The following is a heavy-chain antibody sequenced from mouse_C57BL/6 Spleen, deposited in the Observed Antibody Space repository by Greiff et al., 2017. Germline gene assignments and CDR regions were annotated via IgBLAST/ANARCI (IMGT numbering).Heavy chain of an antibody. CDR2: IWSGGST. J-gene: IGHJ1*03. CDR3: ARNPYYEKFDWYFDV. CDR1: GFSLTSYG. Sequence: QVQLQQPGPGLVQPSQSLSITCTVSGFSLTSYGVHWVRQSPGKGLEWLGVIWSGGSTDYNAAFISKLSISKDNSKSQVFFKMNGLQADDTAIYYCARNPYYEKFDWYFDVWGTGTTVTVSS. V-gene: IGHV2-2*01. D-gene: IGHD1-1*02.